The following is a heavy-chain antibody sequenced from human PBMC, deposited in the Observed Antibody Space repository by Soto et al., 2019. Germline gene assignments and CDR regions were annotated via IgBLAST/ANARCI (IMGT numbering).Heavy chain of an antibody. Sequence: QVRLVQSGAEVKKPGSSVKVSCKASGGTFSNHAINWVRQAHGQGPEWMGVIILPFGTPNYAQRFQGRVTITADQSMTTAYMELNGLRSEDTAVYYCARGPDYAGYIDDWGQGSLVTVSS. CDR1: GGTFSNHA. CDR2: IILPFGTP. D-gene: IGHD4-17*01. V-gene: IGHV1-69*13. CDR3: ARGPDYAGYIDD. J-gene: IGHJ4*02.